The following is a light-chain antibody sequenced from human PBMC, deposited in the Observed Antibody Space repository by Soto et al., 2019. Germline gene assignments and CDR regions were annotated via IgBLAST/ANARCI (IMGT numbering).Light chain of an antibody. V-gene: IGLV1-44*01. Sequence: QSALTQPPSASGTPGQRLTIYCSGSRSNIGSNTVNWYQQLPGTAPNLLIYSNNQRPSGVPDRFSGPKSGTSASLAISGLQSEDEADYYCTAWDDSLNSYVFGTVTKVTVL. CDR1: RSNIGSNT. CDR2: SNN. CDR3: TAWDDSLNSYV. J-gene: IGLJ1*01.